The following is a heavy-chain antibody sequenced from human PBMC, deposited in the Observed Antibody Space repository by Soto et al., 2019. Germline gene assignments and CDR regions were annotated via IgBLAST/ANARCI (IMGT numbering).Heavy chain of an antibody. J-gene: IGHJ3*02. V-gene: IGHV3-30*03. Sequence: PGGSLRLSCAASGFTFSSYGMHWVRQAPGKGLEWVAVISYDGSNKYYADSVKGRFTISRDNSKNTLYLQMNSLKTEDTAVYYCTTDGYGDYGNFFDIWGQGTMVTVSS. D-gene: IGHD4-17*01. CDR3: TTDGYGDYGNFFDI. CDR1: GFTFSSYG. CDR2: ISYDGSNK.